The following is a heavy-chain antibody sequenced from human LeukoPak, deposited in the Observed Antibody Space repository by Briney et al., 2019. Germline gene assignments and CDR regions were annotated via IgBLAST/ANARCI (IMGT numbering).Heavy chain of an antibody. Sequence: SETLSLTCAVYGGSFSGYYWSWIRQPPGKGLEWIGEINHSGSTNYNPSLKSRVTISVDTSKNQFSLKLRSVTAADTAVYYCARGYYYDSSGYYSAAYYFDYWGQGTLVTVSS. CDR3: ARGYYYDSSGYYSAAYYFDY. V-gene: IGHV4-34*01. D-gene: IGHD3-22*01. J-gene: IGHJ4*02. CDR1: GGSFSGYY. CDR2: INHSGST.